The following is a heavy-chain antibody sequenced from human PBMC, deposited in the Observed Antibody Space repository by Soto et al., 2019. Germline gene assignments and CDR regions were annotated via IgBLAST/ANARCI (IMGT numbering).Heavy chain of an antibody. V-gene: IGHV4-34*01. CDR2: ISQSGNT. CDR3: ARAPKVSGSSQTRPDF. CDR1: SGSFSGYY. J-gene: IGHJ4*02. D-gene: IGHD6-6*01. Sequence: SETLSLTCSSYSGSFSGYYWSWIRQPPGKGLEWIGEISQSGNTNYSPSLKSRVSISIDTSKKQFSLNLASVSAADTAVYYCARAPKVSGSSQTRPDFWGQGTLVTVSS.